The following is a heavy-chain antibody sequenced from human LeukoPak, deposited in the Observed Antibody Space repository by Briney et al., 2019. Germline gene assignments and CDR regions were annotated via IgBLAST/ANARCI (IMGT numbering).Heavy chain of an antibody. Sequence: PGGSLRLSCAASGFTFSSYGMHWVRQAPGKGLEWVAFIRYDGSNKYYADSVKGRFTIARDNSKNTLYLQMNGLRAEDTAVYYCANPSTHDYGDYKGGFDYWGQGTLVTVSS. CDR2: IRYDGSNK. CDR1: GFTFSSYG. CDR3: ANPSTHDYGDYKGGFDY. D-gene: IGHD4-17*01. J-gene: IGHJ4*02. V-gene: IGHV3-30*02.